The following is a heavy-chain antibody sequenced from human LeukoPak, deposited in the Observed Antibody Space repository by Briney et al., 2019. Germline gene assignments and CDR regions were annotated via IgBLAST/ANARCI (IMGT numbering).Heavy chain of an antibody. J-gene: IGHJ5*02. CDR2: ISYDGSNK. CDR1: GFTFSSYA. CDR3: ARDLRAAAGLFDP. Sequence: GRSLRLSCAASGFTFSSYAMHWVRQAPGKGLEWVAVISYDGSNKYYADSVKGRFTISRDNPKNTLYLQMNSLRAEDTAVYYCARDLRAAAGLFDPWGQGTLVTVSS. D-gene: IGHD6-13*01. V-gene: IGHV3-30*04.